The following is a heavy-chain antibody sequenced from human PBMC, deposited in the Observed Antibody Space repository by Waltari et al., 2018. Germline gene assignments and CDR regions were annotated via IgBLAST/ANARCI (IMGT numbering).Heavy chain of an antibody. J-gene: IGHJ5*02. D-gene: IGHD1-1*01. CDR3: ARGTLVWSDGWFDT. CDR1: GFPFAAQH. V-gene: IGHV3-30*04. CDR2: ISYNGHNA. Sequence: QVQLVESGGGVVQPGRSLSLPWSASGFPFAAQHVHWARQAPGKGLEWVAVISYNGHNAYYADAVRGRFTISRDNSKNTFSLQMSGLRSEDTATYYCARGTLVWSDGWFDTWGQGTLVTVSS.